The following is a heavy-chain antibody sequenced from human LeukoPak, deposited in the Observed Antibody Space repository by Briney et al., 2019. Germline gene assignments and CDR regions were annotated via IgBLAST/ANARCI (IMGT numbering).Heavy chain of an antibody. V-gene: IGHV3-15*01. CDR2: SKNTADGGTT. CDR3: TTAKWLLKY. Sequence: GGSLRLSCAASGLTFSSQWMSWVRQAPGKGLEWVGRSKNTADGGTTDYAAPVKGRFTISRGDSKSTLYLQMNSLKTEDTAVYFCTTAKWLLKYWGQGTLVTVSS. CDR1: GLTFSSQW. J-gene: IGHJ4*02. D-gene: IGHD5-12*01.